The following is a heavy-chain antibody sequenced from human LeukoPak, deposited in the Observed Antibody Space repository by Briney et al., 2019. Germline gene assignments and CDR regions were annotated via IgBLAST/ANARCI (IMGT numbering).Heavy chain of an antibody. CDR1: GFTFSSYA. CDR3: ARTAIYYYYYMDV. CDR2: ISGRGGST. J-gene: IGHJ6*03. V-gene: IGHV3-23*01. D-gene: IGHD2-21*02. Sequence: GGSLRLSCAASGFTFSSYAMSWVRQAPGKGLEWVSAISGRGGSTYYADSVKGRFTISRDNSKNTLYLQMNSLRAEDTAVYYCARTAIYYYYYMDVWGKGTTVTVSS.